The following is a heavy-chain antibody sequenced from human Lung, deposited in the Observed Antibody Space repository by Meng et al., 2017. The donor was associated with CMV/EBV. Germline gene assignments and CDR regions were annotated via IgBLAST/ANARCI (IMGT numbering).Heavy chain of an antibody. Sequence: SXTXSLXCAVYGGSFSGYYWSWIRQPPGKGLEWIGEINHSRSTNYSPSLKSRVTISVDTSKNQFSLKLSSVTAADTAVYYCARGRKGLPGDYQGNYWGQGXLVTVSS. J-gene: IGHJ4*02. CDR2: INHSRST. CDR3: ARGRKGLPGDYQGNY. D-gene: IGHD4-17*01. CDR1: GGSFSGYY. V-gene: IGHV4-34*01.